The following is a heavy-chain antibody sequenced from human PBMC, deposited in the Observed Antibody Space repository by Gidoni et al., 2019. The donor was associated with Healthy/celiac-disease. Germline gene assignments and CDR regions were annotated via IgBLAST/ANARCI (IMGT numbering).Heavy chain of an antibody. D-gene: IGHD2-8*01. CDR3: ARDSCTNGVCYGQNWFDP. V-gene: IGHV4-61*01. Sequence: QVQLQESGPGLVTPSETLSLTCTVSGGSVSSGSYYWSWIRQPPGKGLEWIGYIYYSGSTNYNPSLKSRVTISVDTSKNQFSLKLSSVTAADTAVYYCARDSCTNGVCYGQNWFDPWGQGTLVTVSS. CDR2: IYYSGST. J-gene: IGHJ5*02. CDR1: GGSVSSGSYY.